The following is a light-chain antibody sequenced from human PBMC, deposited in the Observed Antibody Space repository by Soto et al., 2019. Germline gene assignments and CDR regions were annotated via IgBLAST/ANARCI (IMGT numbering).Light chain of an antibody. J-gene: IGLJ2*01. V-gene: IGLV2-14*01. CDR3: SSYTSSTALV. CDR2: DVS. Sequence: QPVLTQPASVSGSPGQSITISCTGTNFDIGSYNYVSWYQQHPGKAPKLMISDVSNRPSGVSNRFSGSKSGNTASLTISGLQAEDEADYYCSSYTSSTALVFGGGTKLTVL. CDR1: NFDIGSYNY.